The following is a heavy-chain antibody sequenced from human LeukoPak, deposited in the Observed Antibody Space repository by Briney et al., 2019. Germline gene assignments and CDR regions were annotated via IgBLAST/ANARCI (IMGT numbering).Heavy chain of an antibody. CDR3: ARDSQLGTFGYWYFDL. D-gene: IGHD7-27*01. CDR1: AFTVNS. Sequence: GGSLRLSCAASAFTVNSMAWLRQAPGKGLEWVSSIYTGGTTYYADFVKGRFTISRDSSTSTLSLQVNSLKIEDTAVYYCARDSQLGTFGYWYFDLWGRGTLVTVSS. J-gene: IGHJ2*01. V-gene: IGHV3-53*01. CDR2: IYTGGTT.